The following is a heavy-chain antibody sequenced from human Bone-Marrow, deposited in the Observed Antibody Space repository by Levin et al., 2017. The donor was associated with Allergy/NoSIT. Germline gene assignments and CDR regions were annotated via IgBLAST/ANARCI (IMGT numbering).Heavy chain of an antibody. D-gene: IGHD2-2*01. J-gene: IGHJ4*02. CDR3: ARAIRYQLLMEY. Sequence: GGSLRLSCETSGDTFSTYDIAWVRQAAGQGLEWMGWMNPSSGNTGYGQRFRGRVSMTSDSSITTAYMELTSLESEDTAVYYCARAIRYQLLMEYWGQGTLVTVSS. V-gene: IGHV1-8*01. CDR2: MNPSSGNT. CDR1: GDTFSTYD.